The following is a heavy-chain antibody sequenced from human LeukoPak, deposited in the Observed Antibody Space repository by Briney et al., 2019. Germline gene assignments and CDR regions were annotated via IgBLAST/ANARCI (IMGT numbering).Heavy chain of an antibody. CDR2: ISSSSSYI. Sequence: GGSLRLSCAASGFTFSSYSMNWVRQSPGKGLEWVSSISSSSSYIYYADSVKGRFTISRDNAKKAMYLQMNSLRAENTAVYYCARPSFLAYCGGDCYSDAFDIWGQGTMVTVSS. CDR1: GFTFSSYS. J-gene: IGHJ3*02. V-gene: IGHV3-21*01. CDR3: ARPSFLAYCGGDCYSDAFDI. D-gene: IGHD2-21*02.